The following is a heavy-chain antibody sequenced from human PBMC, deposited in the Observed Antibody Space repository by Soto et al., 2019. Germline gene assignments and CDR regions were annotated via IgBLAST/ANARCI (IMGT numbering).Heavy chain of an antibody. V-gene: IGHV3-7*01. D-gene: IGHD1-26*01. Sequence: GGSLRLSCAASGFTFSRHWITWVRQAPGKGLERVANIRQDGGDENYVDSVKGRFTISRDNAKNSVYLQMNSLRADDTAVYYCAREAIVKTMSDAFDIWGQGTMVTVSS. J-gene: IGHJ3*02. CDR2: IRQDGGDE. CDR3: AREAIVKTMSDAFDI. CDR1: GFTFSRHW.